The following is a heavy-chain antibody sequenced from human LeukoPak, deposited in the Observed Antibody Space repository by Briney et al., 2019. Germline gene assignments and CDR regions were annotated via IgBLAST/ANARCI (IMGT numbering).Heavy chain of an antibody. CDR1: GGSISSYY. J-gene: IGHJ2*01. V-gene: IGHV4-59*12. Sequence: SETLSLTCTVSGGSISSYYWSWIRQPPGKGLEWIGYIYYSGSTSYNPSLRSRGTISIATSKNQFSLRLRSVTAADTAIYYCARRAYYDSSGYSPASGYFDLWGRGTLVSVSS. CDR2: IYYSGST. D-gene: IGHD3-22*01. CDR3: ARRAYYDSSGYSPASGYFDL.